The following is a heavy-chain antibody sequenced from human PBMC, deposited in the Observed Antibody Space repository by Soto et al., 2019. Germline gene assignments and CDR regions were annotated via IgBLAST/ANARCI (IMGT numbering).Heavy chain of an antibody. CDR3: ARGGPYYYDSSGYYNWFDP. D-gene: IGHD3-22*01. Sequence: GASVKVSCKASGYTFTSYGISWVRQAPGQGLEWMGWISAYNGNTNYAQKLQGRVTMTTDTSTSTAYMELRSLRSDDTAVYYCARGGPYYYDSSGYYNWFDPWGQGTLVTSPQ. J-gene: IGHJ5*02. CDR2: ISAYNGNT. V-gene: IGHV1-18*01. CDR1: GYTFTSYG.